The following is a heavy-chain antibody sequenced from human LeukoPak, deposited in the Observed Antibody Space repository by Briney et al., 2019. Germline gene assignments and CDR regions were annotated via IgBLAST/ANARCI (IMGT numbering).Heavy chain of an antibody. CDR2: INHSGST. CDR1: GGSISSYY. V-gene: IGHV4-34*01. J-gene: IGHJ3*02. Sequence: SETLSLTCTVSGGSISSYYWSWIRQPPGKGLEWIGEINHSGSTNYNPSLKSRVTISVDTSKNQFSLKLSSVTAADTAVYYCARGPIYYYGSGSNRGSAFDIWGQGTMVTVSS. CDR3: ARGPIYYYGSGSNRGSAFDI. D-gene: IGHD3-10*01.